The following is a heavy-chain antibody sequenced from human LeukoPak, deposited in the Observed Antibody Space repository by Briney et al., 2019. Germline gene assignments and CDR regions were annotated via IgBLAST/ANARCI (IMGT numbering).Heavy chain of an antibody. CDR2: ISTSGST. V-gene: IGHV4-4*07. CDR3: ARHSVRVWGSYRPRIDY. D-gene: IGHD3-16*02. J-gene: IGHJ4*02. CDR1: GDSISPYY. Sequence: ASETLSLTCTVSGDSISPYYWSWIRQPPGKGLEWIGRISTSGSTDYNPSLKSRVTMSVDTSKNQFSLKLSSVTAADTAVYYCARHSVRVWGSYRPRIDYWGQGTLVTVSS.